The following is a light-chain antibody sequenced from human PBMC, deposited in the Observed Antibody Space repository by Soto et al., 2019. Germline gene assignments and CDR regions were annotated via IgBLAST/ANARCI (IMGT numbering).Light chain of an antibody. V-gene: IGKV1-39*01. Sequence: DIQMTQSPSTLSGSVGDRVTITCRASQSISSYLNWYQQKPGKAPKLLIYAASSLQSGVPSRFSGSGSGTDFTLTISSLQPEDFATYYCQESSSSLTFGQGTRLEIK. J-gene: IGKJ5*01. CDR1: QSISSY. CDR2: AAS. CDR3: QESSSSLT.